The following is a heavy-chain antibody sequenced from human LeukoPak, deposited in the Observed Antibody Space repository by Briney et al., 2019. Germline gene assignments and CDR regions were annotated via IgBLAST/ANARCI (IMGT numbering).Heavy chain of an antibody. Sequence: SETLSLTCTVSGVSISSYYCSWIRQPPGKGLEWIGYISTSGSTDYSPSLKSRVTISVDRSKNQCSLNLGSVTAADTAVYYCARHDEGSGWYRSYIDLWGRGTLVIVSS. CDR3: ARHDEGSGWYRSYIDL. CDR1: GVSISSYY. CDR2: ISTSGST. D-gene: IGHD6-19*01. V-gene: IGHV4-4*09. J-gene: IGHJ2*01.